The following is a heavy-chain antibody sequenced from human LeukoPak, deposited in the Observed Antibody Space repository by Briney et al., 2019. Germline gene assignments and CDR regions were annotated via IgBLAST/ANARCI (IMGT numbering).Heavy chain of an antibody. CDR1: GFTFSNSW. V-gene: IGHV3-7*05. CDR2: INQDGSEK. Sequence: PGGSLRLSCGASGFTFSNSWMSWVRQAPGKGLEWVDNINQDGSEKYYVDSVEGRFTISRDNAKNSLYLQMNSLRAEDTAVYYCARGHYGMDVWGQGTTVTVSS. J-gene: IGHJ6*02. CDR3: ARGHYGMDV.